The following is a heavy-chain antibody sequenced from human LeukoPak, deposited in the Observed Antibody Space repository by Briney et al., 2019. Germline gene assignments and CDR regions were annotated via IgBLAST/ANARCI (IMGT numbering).Heavy chain of an antibody. J-gene: IGHJ2*01. CDR3: AKDLGGGSGCYDL. CDR1: GFTFSSYG. V-gene: IGHV3-30*18. CDR2: ISYDGSNK. Sequence: PGRSLRLSCAASGFTFSSYGMHWVRQAPGKGLEWVAIISYDGSNKYYADSVQGRFTISRGNSKNTLYLQMNSLRAEGTAVYYCAKDLGGGSGCYDLWGRGTLVTVSS. D-gene: IGHD6-19*01.